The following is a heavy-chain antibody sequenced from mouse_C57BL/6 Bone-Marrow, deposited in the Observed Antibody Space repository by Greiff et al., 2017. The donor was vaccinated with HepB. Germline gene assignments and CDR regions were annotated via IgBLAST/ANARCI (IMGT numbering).Heavy chain of an antibody. CDR3: TRSSNYVFYAMDY. V-gene: IGHV1-5*01. Sequence: EVQLQQSGTVLARPGASVKMSCKTSGYTFTSYWMHWVKQRPGQGLEWIGAIYPGNSDTSYNQKFKGKAKLTAVTSASTAYMELSSLTNEDSAVYYCTRSSNYVFYAMDYWGQGTSVTVSS. D-gene: IGHD2-5*01. CDR2: IYPGNSDT. J-gene: IGHJ4*01. CDR1: GYTFTSYW.